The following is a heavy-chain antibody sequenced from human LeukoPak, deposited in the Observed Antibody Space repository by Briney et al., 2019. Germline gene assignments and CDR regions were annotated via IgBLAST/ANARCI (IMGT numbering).Heavy chain of an antibody. Sequence: GGSLRLSCAAFGFTFRSYWMTWVRQAPGKGLEWVSTIYTGGNTYYAASVKGRFTISRDFSKNTVFLHMNSLRAEDTAMYYCARGDDSGYYDYFDYWGQGALVTVSS. CDR1: GFTFRSYW. CDR2: IYTGGNT. CDR3: ARGDDSGYYDYFDY. J-gene: IGHJ4*02. D-gene: IGHD3-22*01. V-gene: IGHV3-53*01.